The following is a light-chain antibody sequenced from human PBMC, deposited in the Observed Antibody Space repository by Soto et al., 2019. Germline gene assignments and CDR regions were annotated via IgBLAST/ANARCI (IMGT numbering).Light chain of an antibody. CDR3: CSYAGSSTPVV. CDR2: EGS. Sequence: QSALTQPASVSGSLGQSITFSCTGTSSDVGSYNLVSWYQQHPGKAPKLIIYEGSKRPSGVSNRFSGSKSGNTASLTISGLQAEDEADYYCCSYAGSSTPVVFGGGTKVTVL. CDR1: SSDVGSYNL. J-gene: IGLJ2*01. V-gene: IGLV2-23*01.